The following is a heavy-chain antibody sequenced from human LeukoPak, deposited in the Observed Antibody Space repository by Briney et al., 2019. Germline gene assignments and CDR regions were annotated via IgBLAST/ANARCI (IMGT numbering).Heavy chain of an antibody. D-gene: IGHD5-12*01. J-gene: IGHJ4*02. CDR3: ARGEWGGYDCFDY. Sequence: ASVKVSCKASGGTFSSYVISWVRQAPGQGLEWMGGIIPIFGTANYAQKFQGRVTITTDKSTSTAYMELSRLRSEDTAVYYCARGEWGGYDCFDYWGQGTLVTVSS. V-gene: IGHV1-69*05. CDR1: GGTFSSYV. CDR2: IIPIFGTA.